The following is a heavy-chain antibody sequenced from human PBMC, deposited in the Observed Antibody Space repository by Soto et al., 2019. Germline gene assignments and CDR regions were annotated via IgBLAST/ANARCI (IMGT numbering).Heavy chain of an antibody. V-gene: IGHV4-59*01. CDR1: GGSISSYY. J-gene: IGHJ6*02. D-gene: IGHD3-3*01. Sequence: SETLSLTCTVSGGSISSYYWSWIRQPPGMGLEWIGYIYYSGSANYNPSLKSRATISVDTSKNQFSLKLSSVTAADTAVYYCARDRSGDFWSGYYFTGYGMDVWGQGTTVTVSS. CDR2: IYYSGSA. CDR3: ARDRSGDFWSGYYFTGYGMDV.